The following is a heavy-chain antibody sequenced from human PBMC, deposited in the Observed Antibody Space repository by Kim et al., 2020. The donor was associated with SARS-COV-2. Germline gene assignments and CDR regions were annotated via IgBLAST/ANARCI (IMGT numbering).Heavy chain of an antibody. CDR2: IYSGGST. J-gene: IGHJ4*02. CDR1: GFTVSSNY. D-gene: IGHD3-22*01. CDR3: AKLYDSSGYPSDY. Sequence: GSLRLSCAASGFTVSSNYMSWVRQAPGKGLEWVSVIYSGGSTYYADSVKGRFTISRDNSKNTLYLQMNSLRAEDTAVYYCAKLYDSSGYPSDYWGQGTLVTVSS. V-gene: IGHV3-66*01.